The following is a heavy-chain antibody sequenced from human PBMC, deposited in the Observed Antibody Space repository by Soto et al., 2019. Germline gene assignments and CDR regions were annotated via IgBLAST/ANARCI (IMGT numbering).Heavy chain of an antibody. Sequence: EVQLLESGGGLVQPGGSLRLSCAASGFTFSSYAMSWVRQAPGKGLEWVSAISGSGGSTYYADSVKGRFTISRDNSKNPLYLQRNSLRAEDTAVYYCAKDGVSDAKGGRMGMDVWGQGTTVTVSS. V-gene: IGHV3-23*01. J-gene: IGHJ6*02. CDR2: ISGSGGST. CDR3: AKDGVSDAKGGRMGMDV. D-gene: IGHD3-16*01. CDR1: GFTFSSYA.